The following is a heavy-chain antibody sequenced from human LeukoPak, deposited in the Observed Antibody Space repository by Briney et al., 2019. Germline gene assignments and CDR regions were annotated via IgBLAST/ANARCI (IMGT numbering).Heavy chain of an antibody. Sequence: SGPTLVNPTQTLTLACTFSGFSLSTSGMRVSWIRQPPGKALEWLARIDWDDDKFYSTSLKTRLTNSKDTSKNQVVLTMTNMDPVDTATYYCARNAAVAAFDYWGQGTLATVSS. V-gene: IGHV2-70*04. CDR3: ARNAAVAAFDY. D-gene: IGHD6-19*01. J-gene: IGHJ4*02. CDR2: IDWDDDK. CDR1: GFSLSTSGMR.